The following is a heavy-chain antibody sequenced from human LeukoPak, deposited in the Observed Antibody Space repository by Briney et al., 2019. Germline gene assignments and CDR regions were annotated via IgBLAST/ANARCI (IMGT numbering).Heavy chain of an antibody. CDR2: INHSGST. CDR3: ARGPRGGGLDY. D-gene: IGHD3-10*01. V-gene: IGHV4-34*01. J-gene: IGHJ4*02. Sequence: PSETLSLTCAVYGGSFSGYYWSWIRQPPGKRLEWIGEINHSGSTNYNPSLKSRVTISVDTSKNQFSLKLSSVTAADTAVYYCARGPRGGGLDYWGQGTLVTVSS. CDR1: GGSFSGYY.